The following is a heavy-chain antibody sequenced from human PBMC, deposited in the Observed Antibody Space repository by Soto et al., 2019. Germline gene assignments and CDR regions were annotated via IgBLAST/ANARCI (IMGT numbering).Heavy chain of an antibody. CDR2: LNPATGDT. D-gene: IGHD3-10*01. J-gene: IGHJ3*01. CDR1: GYTFTGYY. CDR3: AIDRYHGSGTTNALDF. Sequence: QVQLVQSGPELKKPGASMKVSCKTSGYTFTGYYIHWVRQAPGQGLEWMGWLNPATGDTNYAQAYYGRVTVTRDTSIPTAYMELRRLTSDDTAVYYCAIDRYHGSGTTNALDFWGKGTMVTVSS. V-gene: IGHV1-2*02.